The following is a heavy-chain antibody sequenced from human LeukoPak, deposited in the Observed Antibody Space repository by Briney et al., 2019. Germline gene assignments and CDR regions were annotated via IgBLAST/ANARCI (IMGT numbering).Heavy chain of an antibody. D-gene: IGHD2-21*01. J-gene: IGHJ4*02. V-gene: IGHV4-30-4*01. Sequence: SGTLSLTCTVSGGSISSGDYYWSWIRQPPGKGLEWIGYIYYSGSTYYNPSLKSRVTISVDTSKNQISLKLSSVTAADTAVYYCASFYQAYYFDFWGQGTLVTVSS. CDR1: GGSISSGDYY. CDR3: ASFYQAYYFDF. CDR2: IYYSGST.